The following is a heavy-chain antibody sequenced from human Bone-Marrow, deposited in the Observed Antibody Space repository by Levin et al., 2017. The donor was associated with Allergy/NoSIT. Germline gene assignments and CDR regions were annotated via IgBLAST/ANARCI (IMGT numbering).Heavy chain of an antibody. J-gene: IGHJ6*02. V-gene: IGHV3-33*01. CDR1: GFTFRNFG. Sequence: GGSLRLSCVASGFTFRNFGIHWVRQAPGKGLEWVAIIWYDGSDKYYADSVKGRFTISRDNSKNTLYLQMDGLRAEDTAVYYCARRLVPAGQSYYGMDVWGPGTTVIVSS. D-gene: IGHD6-6*01. CDR3: ARRLVPAGQSYYGMDV. CDR2: IWYDGSDK.